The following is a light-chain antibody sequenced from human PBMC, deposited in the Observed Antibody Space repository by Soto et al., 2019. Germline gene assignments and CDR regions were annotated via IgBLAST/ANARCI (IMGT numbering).Light chain of an antibody. CDR3: QQSYSTPPYT. Sequence: DIQMTQAPSSLSASVGDRVTITCRASQIISNYLNWYQQKPGQAPKLLIYATSNLQRGVPSRFSGSGSGKDFTLTISSLQPEDFATYYCQQSYSTPPYTFGQGTNLEI. V-gene: IGKV1-39*01. J-gene: IGKJ2*01. CDR1: QIISNY. CDR2: ATS.